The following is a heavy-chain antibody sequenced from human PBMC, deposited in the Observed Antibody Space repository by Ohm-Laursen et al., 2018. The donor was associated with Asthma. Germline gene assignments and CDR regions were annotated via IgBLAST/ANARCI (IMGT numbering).Heavy chain of an antibody. CDR1: GDSISSGDNY. D-gene: IGHD3-22*01. Sequence: SDTLSLTCSVSGDSISSGDNYWSWIRQPPGKGLEWIGYIYYSGRTHYNPSLKSRVIISVDTSKNQFSLKLTSVTAADTAVYFCARANYYYASTGYYFFDYWGQGSLVTVSS. V-gene: IGHV4-30-4*02. CDR2: IYYSGRT. J-gene: IGHJ4*02. CDR3: ARANYYYASTGYYFFDY.